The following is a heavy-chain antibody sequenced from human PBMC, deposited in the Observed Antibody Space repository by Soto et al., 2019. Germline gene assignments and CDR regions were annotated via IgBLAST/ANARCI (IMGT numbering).Heavy chain of an antibody. J-gene: IGHJ4*02. Sequence: GGSLRLSCAASGFTVSSNYMSWVRQAPGKGLEWVSVIYSGGSTYYADSVKGRFTISRDNSKNTLYLQMNSLRAEDTAMYYCARSDLNFDWLLYFDYWGQGTLVTVSS. CDR1: GFTVSSNY. CDR3: ARSDLNFDWLLYFDY. D-gene: IGHD3-9*01. CDR2: IYSGGST. V-gene: IGHV3-53*01.